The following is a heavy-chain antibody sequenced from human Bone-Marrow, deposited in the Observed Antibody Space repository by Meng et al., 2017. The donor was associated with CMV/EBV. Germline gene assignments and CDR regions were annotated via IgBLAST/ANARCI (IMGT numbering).Heavy chain of an antibody. Sequence: GESLKISCAASGFTFSSYAMHWVRQAPGKGLEWVAVISNDGSNKYYADSVKGRFTISRDNSKNTLYLQMNSLRAEDTAVYYCAREKWLLQETTDDAFDIWGQGTMVTVSS. V-gene: IGHV3-30*04. CDR3: AREKWLLQETTDDAFDI. J-gene: IGHJ3*02. CDR2: ISNDGSNK. CDR1: GFTFSSYA. D-gene: IGHD3-22*01.